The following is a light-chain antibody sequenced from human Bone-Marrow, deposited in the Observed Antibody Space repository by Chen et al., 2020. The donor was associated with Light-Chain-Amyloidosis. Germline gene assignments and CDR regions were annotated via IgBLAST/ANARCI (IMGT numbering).Light chain of an antibody. V-gene: IGLV1-44*01. CDR3: AAWDDNLNGWV. J-gene: IGLJ3*02. CDR1: SSNIGANT. CDR2: SNN. Sequence: QSVLTQPPSASGTPGQRVTISCSGSSSNIGANTVNWYQQFPGTAPKLLIYSNNQRPSGVPDRCSGSKSGTSASLAISGLQSEDETDYSCAAWDDNLNGWVFGGGTKLTVL.